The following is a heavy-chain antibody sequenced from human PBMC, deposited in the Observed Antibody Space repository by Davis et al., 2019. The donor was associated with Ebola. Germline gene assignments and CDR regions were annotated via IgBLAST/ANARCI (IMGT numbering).Heavy chain of an antibody. D-gene: IGHD2-2*01. J-gene: IGHJ4*02. CDR1: GGTFSSYA. Sequence: SVPVSCKASGGTFSSYAISWVRQAPGQGLEWMGRIIPILGIANYAQKFQGRVTITADKSTSTAYMELSSLRSEDTAVYYCAREGGRYCSSTSCYLEYWGQGTLVTVSS. CDR2: IIPILGIA. CDR3: AREGGRYCSSTSCYLEY. V-gene: IGHV1-69*04.